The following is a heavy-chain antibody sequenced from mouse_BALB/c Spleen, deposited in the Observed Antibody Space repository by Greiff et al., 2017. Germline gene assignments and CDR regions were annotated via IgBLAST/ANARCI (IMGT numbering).Heavy chain of an antibody. CDR2: INPSTGYT. CDR3: ASFLDY. V-gene: IGHV1-7*01. CDR1: GYTFTSYW. J-gene: IGHJ2*01. Sequence: QVQLQQSGAELAKPGASVKMSCKASGYTFTSYWMHWVKQRPGQGLEWIGYINPSTGYTEYNQKFKDKATLTADKSSSTAYMQLSSLTSEDSAVYCCASFLDYWGQGTTLTVSS.